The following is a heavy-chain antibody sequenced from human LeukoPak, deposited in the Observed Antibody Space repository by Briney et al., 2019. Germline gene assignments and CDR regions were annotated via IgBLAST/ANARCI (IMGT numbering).Heavy chain of an antibody. V-gene: IGHV3-15*01. J-gene: IGHJ4*02. Sequence: PGGSLRLSCAVSGFTFSGFWMSWSRQAPGKGLEWVGRIRRKTEGGTTDYAAPVKGRFTISRDDSKSTLYLQMNSLKTEDTAVYYCTTGNYGPYWGQGTLVTVSS. CDR1: GFTFSGFW. D-gene: IGHD4-17*01. CDR3: TTGNYGPY. CDR2: IRRKTEGGTT.